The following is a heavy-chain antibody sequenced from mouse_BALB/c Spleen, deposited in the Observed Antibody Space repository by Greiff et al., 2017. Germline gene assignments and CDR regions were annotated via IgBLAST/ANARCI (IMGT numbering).Heavy chain of an antibody. D-gene: IGHD2-1*01. CDR1: GYSITSDYA. CDR3: AREGNYFAY. Sequence: VQLQQSGPGLVKPSQSLSLTCTVTGYSITSDYAWNWIRQFPGNKLEWMGYISYSGSTSYNPSLKSRISITRDTSKNQFFLQLNSVTTEDTATYYCAREGNYFAYWGQGTLVTVSA. V-gene: IGHV3-2*02. J-gene: IGHJ3*01. CDR2: ISYSGST.